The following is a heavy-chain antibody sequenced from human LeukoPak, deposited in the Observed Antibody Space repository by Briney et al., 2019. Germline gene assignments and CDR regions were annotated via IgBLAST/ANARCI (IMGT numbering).Heavy chain of an antibody. CDR3: TTEPGRYSGAFDI. CDR2: IKSKTDGGTT. Sequence: PGGSLRLSCAASGFTFSNAWMSWVRQAPGKGLEWVGHIKSKTDGGTTDYAAPVKGRFTISRDDSKNTLYLQMNSLKTEDTAVYYCTTEPGRYSGAFDIWGQGTMVTVSS. V-gene: IGHV3-15*01. J-gene: IGHJ3*02. CDR1: GFTFSNAW. D-gene: IGHD3-10*01.